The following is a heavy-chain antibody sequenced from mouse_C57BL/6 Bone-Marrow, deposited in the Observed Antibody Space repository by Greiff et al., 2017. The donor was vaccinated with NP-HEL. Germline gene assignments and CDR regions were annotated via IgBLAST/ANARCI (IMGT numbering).Heavy chain of an antibody. Sequence: AASGFTFSSYAMSWVRQTPEKRLEWVATISDGGSYTYYPDNVKGRFTISRDNAKNNLYLQMSHLKSEDTAMYYCARTVTTYFDYWGQGTTLTVSS. J-gene: IGHJ2*01. D-gene: IGHD2-5*01. CDR2: ISDGGSYT. CDR3: ARTVTTYFDY. CDR1: GFTFSSYA. V-gene: IGHV5-4*01.